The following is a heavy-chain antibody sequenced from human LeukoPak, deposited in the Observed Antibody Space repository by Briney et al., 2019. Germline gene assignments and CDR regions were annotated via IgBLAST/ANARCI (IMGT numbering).Heavy chain of an antibody. V-gene: IGHV4-34*01. CDR1: GGSFSGYY. Sequence: SETLSLTCAVYGGSFSGYYWSWIRQPPGKGLEWIGEINHSGSTNYNPSLKSRVTISVDTSKNQFSLKLSSVTAADTAVYYCARGESQAYYFDYWGQGTLVTVSS. CDR3: ARGESQAYYFDY. CDR2: INHSGST. J-gene: IGHJ4*02.